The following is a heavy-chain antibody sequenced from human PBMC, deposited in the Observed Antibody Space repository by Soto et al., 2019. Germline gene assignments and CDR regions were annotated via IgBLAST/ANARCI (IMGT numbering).Heavy chain of an antibody. J-gene: IGHJ4*02. V-gene: IGHV3-30*18. CDR1: GFTFSSYG. Sequence: QVQLVESGGGVVQPGRSLRLSCAASGFTFSSYGMHWVRQAPGKGLEWVAVISYDGSNKYYADSVKGRFTISTDNSKNTLYLQMISLRPEDTAVYYCAKNGAVRDYGLSPIDYWGQGTLVTVSS. D-gene: IGHD4-17*01. CDR2: ISYDGSNK. CDR3: AKNGAVRDYGLSPIDY.